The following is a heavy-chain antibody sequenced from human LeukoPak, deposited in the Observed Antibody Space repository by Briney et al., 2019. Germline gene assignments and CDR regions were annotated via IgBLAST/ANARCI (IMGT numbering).Heavy chain of an antibody. D-gene: IGHD1-26*01. Sequence: PGGSLRLSYAASGFTFTSYNMNWARQAPGKGLEWVSSITSSSSYIYYADSVKGRFTISRDNAKNSLYLQMDSLRVEDTAEYYCARDPYSGNYGAYYYYYMDVWGKGTTVTVSS. J-gene: IGHJ6*03. CDR1: GFTFTSYN. CDR3: ARDPYSGNYGAYYYYYMDV. V-gene: IGHV3-21*06. CDR2: ITSSSSYI.